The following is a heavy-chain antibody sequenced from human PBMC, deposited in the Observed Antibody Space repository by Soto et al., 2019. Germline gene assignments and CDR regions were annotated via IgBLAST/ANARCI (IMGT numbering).Heavy chain of an antibody. J-gene: IGHJ6*02. V-gene: IGHV1-18*01. CDR3: ARHPTYIAAAGDNYGMDV. CDR1: GYTFTSYG. D-gene: IGHD6-13*01. CDR2: ISAYNGNT. Sequence: QVQLVQSGAEVKKPGASVKVSCKASGYTFTSYGISWVRQAPGQGLEWMGWISAYNGNTNYAQKLQGRVTMPTDTSTSTAYMELRSLRSDDTAVYYCARHPTYIAAAGDNYGMDVWGQGTTVTVSS.